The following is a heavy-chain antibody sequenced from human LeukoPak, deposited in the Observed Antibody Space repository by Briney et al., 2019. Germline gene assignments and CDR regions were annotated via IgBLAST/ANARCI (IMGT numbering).Heavy chain of an antibody. D-gene: IGHD2-15*01. V-gene: IGHV4-39*07. J-gene: IGHJ4*02. Sequence: PETLSLTCTVPGGSISSSSYYWGWIRQPPGKGLEWIGSIYYSGSTYYNPSLKSRVTISVDTSKNKFSLKLSSVTAADTAVYYCARVSVVAATLDYWGQGTLVTVSS. CDR3: ARVSVVAATLDY. CDR1: GGSISSSSYY. CDR2: IYYSGST.